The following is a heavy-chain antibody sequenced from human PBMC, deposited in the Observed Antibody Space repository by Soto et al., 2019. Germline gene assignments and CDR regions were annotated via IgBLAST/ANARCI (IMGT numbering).Heavy chain of an antibody. CDR3: ARDDGRIAVSE. V-gene: IGHV3-48*01. CDR1: GFTFSSYS. J-gene: IGHJ4*02. Sequence: PGGSLRLSCAASGFTFSSYSMNWVRQAPGKGLEWVSYISGSSTITYYADSVKGRFTISRDNAENSLYLQMNTLRAEDTAVYYCARDDGRIAVSEGGQGTPVTVSS. CDR2: ISGSSTIT. D-gene: IGHD6-19*01.